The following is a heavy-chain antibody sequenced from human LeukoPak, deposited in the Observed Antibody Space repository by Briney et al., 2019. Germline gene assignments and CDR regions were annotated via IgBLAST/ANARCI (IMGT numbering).Heavy chain of an antibody. V-gene: IGHV3-11*01. D-gene: IGHD3-16*01. CDR3: AREDYWGAFDI. J-gene: IGHJ3*02. CDR1: GFTFSDYY. CDR2: ISSSGSTI. Sequence: GGSLRLSCAASGFTFSDYYMSWIRQAPGKGLEWVSYISSSGSTIYYADSVKGRFTIPRDNAKNSLYLQMNSLRAEDTAVYYCAREDYWGAFDIWGQGTMVTVSS.